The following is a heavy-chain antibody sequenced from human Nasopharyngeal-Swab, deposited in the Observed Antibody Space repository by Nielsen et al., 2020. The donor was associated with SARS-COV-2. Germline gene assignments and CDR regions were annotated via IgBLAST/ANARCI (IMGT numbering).Heavy chain of an antibody. CDR2: INPNSGGT. CDR1: GYTFTGYY. CDR3: ARDSSGWFDY. Sequence: ASVKVSCKASGYTFTGYYMHWVRQAPGQGLEWMGRINPNSGGTNYAQKFQGRVTMTRDTSTSTAYMELRSLRSDDTAVYYCARDSSGWFDYWGQGTLVTVSS. D-gene: IGHD6-19*01. V-gene: IGHV1-2*06. J-gene: IGHJ4*02.